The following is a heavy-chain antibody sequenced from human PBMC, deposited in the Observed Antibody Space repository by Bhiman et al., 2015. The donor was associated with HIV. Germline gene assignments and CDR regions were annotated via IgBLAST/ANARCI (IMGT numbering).Heavy chain of an antibody. V-gene: IGHV3-53*01. D-gene: IGHD3-10*01. J-gene: IGHJ6*02. CDR1: GFTVSSNY. Sequence: EVQLVESGGGLIQPGGSLRLSCAASGFTVSSNYMSWVRQAPGKGLKWVSVIYSGGSTYYADSVEGRFTISRDKSKNTLFLQMNSLRAEDTAVYYCARGEGEFDYANLIYYYHAMDVWGLGTTVTVSS. CDR2: IYSGGST. CDR3: ARGEGEFDYANLIYYYHAMDV.